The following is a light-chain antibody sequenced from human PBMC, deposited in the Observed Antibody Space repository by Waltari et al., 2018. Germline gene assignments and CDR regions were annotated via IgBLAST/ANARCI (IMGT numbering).Light chain of an antibody. CDR3: MQGTNWPQS. J-gene: IGKJ2*03. CDR1: QSLVYSDGNIY. CDR2: KVS. V-gene: IGKV2-30*01. Sequence: EVVMTQSPLSLPVTLGQPASISCRSSQSLVYSDGNIYLNWFQQRPGQSPRRLIYKVSRRDSGVPDRFSGSGSGTDFTLRISRVEAEDVGLYFCMQGTNWPQSFGQGTKLEIK.